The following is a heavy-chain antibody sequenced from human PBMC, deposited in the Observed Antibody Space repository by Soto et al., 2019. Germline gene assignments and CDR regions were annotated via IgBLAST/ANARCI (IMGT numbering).Heavy chain of an antibody. V-gene: IGHV1-69*01. Sequence: QVQLVQSGAEVKKPGSSVKVSCKASGGTFSSYAISWVRQAPGQGLEWMGGIIPIFGTANYAQKFQGRVTITADESTSTAYMELSSLRSEDTAVYYCARARELRGWFYYYGMDVWGQGTTVTVSS. CDR3: ARARELRGWFYYYGMDV. CDR2: IIPIFGTA. D-gene: IGHD1-7*01. J-gene: IGHJ6*02. CDR1: GGTFSSYA.